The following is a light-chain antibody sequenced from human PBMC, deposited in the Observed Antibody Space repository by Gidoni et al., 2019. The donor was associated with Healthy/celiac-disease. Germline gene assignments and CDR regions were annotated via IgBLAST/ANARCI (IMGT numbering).Light chain of an antibody. J-gene: IGKJ3*01. CDR2: DAS. CDR3: QQYDSLFT. V-gene: IGKV1-33*01. CDR1: QDISNY. Sequence: DIQMTQSPSYLSASVGDRVTITCQASQDISNYLNWYQQKPWKAPKLLIYDASNLETGVPSRFSGSGSGTDFTFTISSLQPEDIATYYCQQYDSLFTFGPGTKVDIK.